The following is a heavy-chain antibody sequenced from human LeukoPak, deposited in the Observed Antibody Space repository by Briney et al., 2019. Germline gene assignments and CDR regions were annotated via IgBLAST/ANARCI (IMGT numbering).Heavy chain of an antibody. CDR1: GFTFSSYA. CDR3: ASALYPFSYSGLDV. D-gene: IGHD3-16*01. J-gene: IGHJ6*02. Sequence: PGGSLRLSCAASGFTFSSYAMSWVRQAPGKGLEWVPSISNSGGRTFYTDSVKGRFTISRDNAKNSLYLQMNSLRAEDTAVYYCASALYPFSYSGLDVWGQGTTVTVSS. V-gene: IGHV3-23*01. CDR2: ISNSGGRT.